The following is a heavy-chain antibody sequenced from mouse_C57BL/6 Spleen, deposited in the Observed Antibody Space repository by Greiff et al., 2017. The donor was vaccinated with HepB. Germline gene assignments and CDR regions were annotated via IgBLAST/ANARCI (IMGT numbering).Heavy chain of an antibody. CDR2: IDPETGGT. Sequence: VQLQQSGAELVRPGASVTLSCKASGYTFTDYEMHWVKQTPVHGLEWIGAIDPETGGTAYNQKFKGKAILTADKSSSTAYMELRSLTYEDSAVYYYTRCGDSSYFYAMDYWGQGTSVTVSS. D-gene: IGHD1-1*01. V-gene: IGHV1-15*01. CDR1: GYTFTDYE. J-gene: IGHJ4*01. CDR3: TRCGDSSYFYAMDY.